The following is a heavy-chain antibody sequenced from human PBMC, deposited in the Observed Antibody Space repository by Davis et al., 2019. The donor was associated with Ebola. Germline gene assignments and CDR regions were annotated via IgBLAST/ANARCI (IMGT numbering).Heavy chain of an antibody. D-gene: IGHD3-10*01. CDR3: ARDASGTNYYYYGMDV. CDR2: IIPLFGIP. J-gene: IGHJ6*04. CDR1: GGTFSDYT. Sequence: SVKVSCKASGGTFSDYTFTWVRQAPGQGLEWMGGIIPLFGIPKYVEKFQGRVTFTADKSTSTAYMELSSLRSDDSAVYYCARDASGTNYYYYGMDVWGKGTTVTVSS. V-gene: IGHV1-69*10.